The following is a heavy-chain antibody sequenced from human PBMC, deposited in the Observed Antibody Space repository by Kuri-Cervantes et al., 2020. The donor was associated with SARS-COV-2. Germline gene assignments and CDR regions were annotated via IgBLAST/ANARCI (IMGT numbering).Heavy chain of an antibody. CDR1: GGSISNYY. Sequence: LRLSCTFSGGSISNYYWTWLRQPPGKGLEWIVDFYDTGRNNYNPSCESLVTITVNTSRRQFSLNGRSVSAAATAVYYYARVNTGWIDLWGLGTLVTVSS. D-gene: IGHD1-1*01. V-gene: IGHV4-59*01. J-gene: IGHJ5*02. CDR3: ARVNTGWIDL. CDR2: FYDTGRN.